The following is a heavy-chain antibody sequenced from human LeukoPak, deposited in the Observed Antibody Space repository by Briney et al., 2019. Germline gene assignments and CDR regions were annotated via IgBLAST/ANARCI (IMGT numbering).Heavy chain of an antibody. D-gene: IGHD1-26*01. CDR1: GGSISSSSYY. CDR3: ARGHLVGARGFDY. V-gene: IGHV4-39*07. J-gene: IGHJ4*02. Sequence: SETLSLTCTVSGGSISSSSYYWGWIRQPPGKGLEWIGSIYYSGSTYYNPSLKSRVTISVDTSKNQFSLRLSSVTAADTAVYYCARGHLVGARGFDYWGQGTLVTVSS. CDR2: IYYSGST.